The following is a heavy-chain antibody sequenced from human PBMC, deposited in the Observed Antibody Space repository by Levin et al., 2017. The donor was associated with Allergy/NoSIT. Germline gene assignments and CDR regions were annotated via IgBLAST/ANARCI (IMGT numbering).Heavy chain of an antibody. CDR1: GFTFDDYA. CDR3: ARGYSSGWPLGVLDY. V-gene: IGHV3-9*01. J-gene: IGHJ4*02. CDR2: ISWNSGSI. D-gene: IGHD6-19*01. Sequence: LSLTCAASGFTFDDYAMHWVRQAPGKGLEWVSGISWNSGSIGYADSVKGRFTISRDNAKNSLYLQMNSLRAEDTALYYCARGYSSGWPLGVLDYWGQGTLVTVSS.